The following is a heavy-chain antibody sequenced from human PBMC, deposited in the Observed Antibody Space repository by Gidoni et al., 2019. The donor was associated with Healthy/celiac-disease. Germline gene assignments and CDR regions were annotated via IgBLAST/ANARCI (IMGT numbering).Heavy chain of an antibody. Sequence: QVQLVQSGAEVKKPGSSVKVSRKASGGTFSSYAISWVRQAPGQGLEWMGGIIPIFGTANYAQKFQGRVTITADKSTSTAYMELSSLRSEDTAVYYCATNPHPGVVVVRGGMDVWGQGTTVTVSS. CDR1: GGTFSSYA. D-gene: IGHD2-15*01. J-gene: IGHJ6*02. CDR2: IIPIFGTA. V-gene: IGHV1-69*06. CDR3: ATNPHPGVVVVRGGMDV.